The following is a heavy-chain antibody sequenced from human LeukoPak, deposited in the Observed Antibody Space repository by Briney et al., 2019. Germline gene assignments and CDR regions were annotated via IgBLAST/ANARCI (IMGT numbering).Heavy chain of an antibody. CDR2: IYHSGST. CDR1: GGSFSGYY. Sequence: SETLSLTCAVYGGSFSGYYWSWIRQPPGKGLEWIGSIYHSGSTYYNPSLKSRVTISVDTSKNQFSLKLSSVTAADTAVYYCAMYYYDSSGYYGWFDPWGQGTLVTVSS. D-gene: IGHD3-22*01. V-gene: IGHV4-34*01. J-gene: IGHJ5*02. CDR3: AMYYYDSSGYYGWFDP.